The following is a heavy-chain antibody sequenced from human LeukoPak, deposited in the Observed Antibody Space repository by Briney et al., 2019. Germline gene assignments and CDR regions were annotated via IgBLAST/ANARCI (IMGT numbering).Heavy chain of an antibody. CDR1: GGYISNYY. V-gene: IGHV4-59*01. J-gene: IGHJ3*02. CDR2: IHYSGST. Sequence: SETLSLTCTVSGGYISNYYWSWIRQPPGKGLEWIGNIHYSGSTNYNPSLKSRVTISVDTSKNQFSLKLSSVTATDTAVYYCARDAPELRNAFDIWGQGTMVTVSS. CDR3: ARDAPELRNAFDI. D-gene: IGHD1-7*01.